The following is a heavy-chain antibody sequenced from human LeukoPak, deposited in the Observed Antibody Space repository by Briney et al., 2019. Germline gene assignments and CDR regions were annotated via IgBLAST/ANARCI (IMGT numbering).Heavy chain of an antibody. CDR1: GFTFSSYG. Sequence: PGGSLRLSCAASGFTFSSYGMHWVRQAPGKGLEWVAVISYDGSNKYYADSVKGRFTISRDNSKNTLYLQMNSLRAEDTAVYYCVKDRPLAGDCWGQGTLVTVSS. CDR2: ISYDGSNK. J-gene: IGHJ4*02. V-gene: IGHV3-30*18. CDR3: VKDRPLAGDC. D-gene: IGHD6-6*01.